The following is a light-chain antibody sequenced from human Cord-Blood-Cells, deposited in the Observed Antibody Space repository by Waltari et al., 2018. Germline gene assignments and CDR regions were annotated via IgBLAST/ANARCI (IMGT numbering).Light chain of an antibody. V-gene: IGKV3-11*01. Sequence: EIVLTQSPATLSLSPGERATLSGRASQRVSSYLAWYQQKPGQAPRLLIYDAANSATGIPARFGGSGSGTDFTLTISSLEPEDVAVYYCQQRSNWPSLTFGGGSKVEIK. J-gene: IGKJ4*01. CDR3: QQRSNWPSLT. CDR1: QRVSSY. CDR2: DAA.